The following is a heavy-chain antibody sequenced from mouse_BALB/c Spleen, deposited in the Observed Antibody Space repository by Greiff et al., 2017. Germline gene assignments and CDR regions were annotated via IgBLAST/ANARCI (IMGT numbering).Heavy chain of an antibody. CDR2: ISSGGST. Sequence: EVQGVESGGGLVKPGGSLKLSCAASGFTFSSYAMSWVRQTPEKRLEWVASISSGGSTYYPDSVKGRFTISRDNARNILYLQMSSLRSEDTAMYYCARGEYGNYEGYWGQGTSVTVSS. V-gene: IGHV5-6-5*01. CDR1: GFTFSSYA. CDR3: ARGEYGNYEGY. J-gene: IGHJ4*01. D-gene: IGHD2-10*02.